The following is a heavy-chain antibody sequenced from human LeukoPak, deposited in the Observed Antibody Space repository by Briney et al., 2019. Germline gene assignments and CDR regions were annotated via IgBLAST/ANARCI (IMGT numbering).Heavy chain of an antibody. D-gene: IGHD3-22*01. J-gene: IGHJ2*01. CDR1: GGSISSYY. CDR3: ARTRYYDSSGYYYKWYFDL. Sequence: KPSETLSLTCTVSGGSISSYYWSWIRQPPGKGLEWIGYIYYSGSTNYNPSLKSRVTISVDTSKNQFSLKLSSVTAADTAVYYCARTRYYDSSGYYYKWYFDLWGRGTLVTVSS. V-gene: IGHV4-59*01. CDR2: IYYSGST.